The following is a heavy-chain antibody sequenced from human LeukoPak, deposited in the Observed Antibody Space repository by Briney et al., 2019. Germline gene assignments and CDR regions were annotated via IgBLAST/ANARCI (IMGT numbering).Heavy chain of an antibody. CDR3: ARQPAGTAAFDI. CDR2: VRDNGES. V-gene: IGHV4-59*08. D-gene: IGHD1-14*01. J-gene: IGHJ3*02. Sequence: PSETLSLTYTVSGGSITGYYWSWIRQPPGKGLEWIAYVRDNGESNYNPSLKSRVTISVDTRNNQISLRLNFVTAADTAIYYCARQPAGTAAFDIWGLGTMVTVSS. CDR1: GGSITGYY.